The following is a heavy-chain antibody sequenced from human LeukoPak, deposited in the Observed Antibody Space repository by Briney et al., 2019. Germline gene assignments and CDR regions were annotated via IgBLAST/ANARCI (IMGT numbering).Heavy chain of an antibody. CDR3: AREFTFGGVIGY. CDR2: ISNSGNT. Sequence: SETLSLTCTVSGASISSSTYYWGWIRQPPGKGLEWIGSISNSGNTYYNSSLKSRVTISFNTSANQFSLKLSSVTAADTAVYYCAREFTFGGVIGYWGQGTLVTVSS. V-gene: IGHV4-39*07. CDR1: GASISSSTYY. J-gene: IGHJ4*02. D-gene: IGHD3-16*01.